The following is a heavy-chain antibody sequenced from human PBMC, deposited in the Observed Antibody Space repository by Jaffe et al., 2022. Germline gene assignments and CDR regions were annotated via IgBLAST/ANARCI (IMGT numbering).Heavy chain of an antibody. CDR3: ARGIGRESSSWYGVSYYYMDV. V-gene: IGHV4-61*02. CDR1: GGSISSGSYY. CDR2: IYTSGST. D-gene: IGHD6-13*01. Sequence: QVQLQESGPGLVKPSQTLSLTCTVSGGSISSGSYYWSWIRQPAGKGLEWIGRIYTSGSTNYNPSLKSRVTISVDTSKNQFSLKLSSVTAADTAVYYCARGIGRESSSWYGVSYYYMDVWGKGTTVTVSS. J-gene: IGHJ6*03.